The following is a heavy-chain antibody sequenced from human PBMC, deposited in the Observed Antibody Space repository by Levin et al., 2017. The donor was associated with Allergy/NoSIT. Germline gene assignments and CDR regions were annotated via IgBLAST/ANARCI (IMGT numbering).Heavy chain of an antibody. CDR3: VTKGSSSWYYDY. V-gene: IGHV3-64D*06. CDR1: GFTFSSYV. CDR2: ISHYGDYT. Sequence: GGSLRLSCSASGFTFSSYVLHWVRQTPGKGLEYISAISHYGDYTYYADSVKGRFTISRDNSKSTLYLQMSSLRTEDTAVYYCVTKGSSSWYYDYWGQGTLVTVSS. D-gene: IGHD6-13*01. J-gene: IGHJ4*02.